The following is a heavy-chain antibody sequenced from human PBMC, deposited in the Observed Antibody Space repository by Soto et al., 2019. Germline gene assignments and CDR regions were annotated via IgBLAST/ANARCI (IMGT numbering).Heavy chain of an antibody. CDR2: ISAYNGNT. D-gene: IGHD3-3*01. CDR1: GYNFTSYG. V-gene: IGHV1-18*01. J-gene: IGHJ6*03. Sequence: ASVKVSCKASGYNFTSYGISWVRQAPGQGLEWMGWISAYNGNTNYAQKLQGRLTMTTDASTSTAYMELRRLRSDDTAVYYCAREFFWSVFQPPFAYYMDVWGKGTTVTVSS. CDR3: AREFFWSVFQPPFAYYMDV.